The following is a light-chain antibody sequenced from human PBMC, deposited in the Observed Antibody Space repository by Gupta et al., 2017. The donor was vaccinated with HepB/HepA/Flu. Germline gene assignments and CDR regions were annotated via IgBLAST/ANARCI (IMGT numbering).Light chain of an antibody. CDR2: DND. V-gene: IGLV1-51*01. Sequence: QFVSTPSPSVSAAPGQKVSLSCTGSSANFRNSFVSWYQQVPGTAPKLLIFDNDTRPSGIPDRFFGSKSGTSATLAITGLQTGDEADYYCGTEAGSMTLYVFGPGTRVTVL. CDR1: SANFRNSF. J-gene: IGLJ1*01. CDR3: GTEAGSMTLYV.